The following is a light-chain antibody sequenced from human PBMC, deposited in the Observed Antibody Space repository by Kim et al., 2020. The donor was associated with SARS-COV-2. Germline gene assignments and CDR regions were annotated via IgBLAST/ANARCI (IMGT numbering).Light chain of an antibody. V-gene: IGLV10-54*04. CDR3: SAWDSSLNAWV. J-gene: IGLJ3*02. Sequence: GNSNNVGDPGAAWLQLQQGHPPKLLSDRINLRPSGISARFSASRSGNTASLTITGLQPEDEADYYCSAWDSSLNAWVFGGGTKLTVL. CDR2: RIN. CDR1: SNNVGDPG.